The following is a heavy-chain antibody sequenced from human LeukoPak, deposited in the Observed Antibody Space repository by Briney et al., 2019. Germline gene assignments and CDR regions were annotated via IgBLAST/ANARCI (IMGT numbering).Heavy chain of an antibody. D-gene: IGHD3-22*01. CDR1: GGSFSGYY. Sequence: SETLSLTCAVYGGSFSGYYWSWIRQPPGKGLEWIGEINHSGSTNYNPSLKSRVTISVDTSKNQFSLKLSSVTAADTAVYYCARSYYDSKEEFDYWGQGTLVTVSS. J-gene: IGHJ4*02. V-gene: IGHV4-34*01. CDR3: ARSYYDSKEEFDY. CDR2: INHSGST.